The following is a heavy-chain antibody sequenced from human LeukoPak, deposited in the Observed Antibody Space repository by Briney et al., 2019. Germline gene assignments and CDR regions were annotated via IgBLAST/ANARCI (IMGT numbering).Heavy chain of an antibody. CDR3: AKDMQGRGVGLGYDAFDF. Sequence: PGRSLRLSCVASGFTFDDYAMHWVRQAPGKGLEWVSGVNWNSAYIDYADSVKGRFTVSRDNDKKSLLLEMNSLRPEDTAMYYCAKDMQGRGVGLGYDAFDFWGQGTMVTVSS. CDR1: GFTFDDYA. V-gene: IGHV3-9*01. D-gene: IGHD3-3*01. CDR2: VNWNSAYI. J-gene: IGHJ3*01.